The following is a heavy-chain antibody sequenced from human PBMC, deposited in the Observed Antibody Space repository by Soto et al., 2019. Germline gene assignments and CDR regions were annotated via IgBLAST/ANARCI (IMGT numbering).Heavy chain of an antibody. D-gene: IGHD2-2*02. CDR2: ISYDGSNK. Sequence: QVQLVESGGGVVQPGRSLRLSCAASGFTFSSYAMHWVRQAPGKGLEWVAVISYDGSNKYYADSVKGRFTISRDNSKNTLYLKMNSLGAEDTAVYYFAREGLVPAATPWFDYGGQGTLVTVSS. CDR3: AREGLVPAATPWFDY. CDR1: GFTFSSYA. J-gene: IGHJ4*02. V-gene: IGHV3-30-3*01.